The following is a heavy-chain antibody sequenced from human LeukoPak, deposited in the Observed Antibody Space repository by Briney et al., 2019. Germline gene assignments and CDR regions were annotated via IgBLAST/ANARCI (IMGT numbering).Heavy chain of an antibody. V-gene: IGHV4-39*01. CDR2: IYYSGST. Sequence: SETLSLTCTVSGGSISSDSHYWAWIRQPPGKGLEWIASIYYSGSTYYNPSLKSRVTISVDTSRNQFSLKLSSVTAADTAVYYCASLAVAGLSEGYWGQGTLVIVSS. CDR1: GGSISSDSHY. D-gene: IGHD6-19*01. CDR3: ASLAVAGLSEGY. J-gene: IGHJ4*02.